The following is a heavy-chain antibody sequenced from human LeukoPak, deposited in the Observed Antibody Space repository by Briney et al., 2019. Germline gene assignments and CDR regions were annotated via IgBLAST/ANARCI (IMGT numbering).Heavy chain of an antibody. J-gene: IGHJ6*03. CDR2: INLNSGGT. V-gene: IGHV1-2*02. CDR3: ASSFQNYYYMDV. CDR1: GYTFTGYY. Sequence: ASVKVSCKAYGYTFTGYYMHWVRQAPGQGLEWMGWINLNSGGTNYAQKFQGRVTMTRDTSISTAYMELSRLRSDDTAVYYCASSFQNYYYMDVWGKGTTVTVSS.